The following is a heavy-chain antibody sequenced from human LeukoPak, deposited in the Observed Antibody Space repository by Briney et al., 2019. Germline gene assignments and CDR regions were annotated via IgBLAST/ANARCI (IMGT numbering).Heavy chain of an antibody. CDR2: IYYSGST. D-gene: IGHD3-16*01. CDR3: ARFTPQGYGWGGYNRFDP. CDR1: GGSISSYY. J-gene: IGHJ5*02. V-gene: IGHV4-59*01. Sequence: PSETLSLTCTVSGGSISSYYWNWIRQPPGKGLEWIGYIYYSGSTNYNPSLKSRVTISLDTSKNQFSLNLTSVTAADTAVYYCARFTPQGYGWGGYNRFDPWGQGTLVTVSS.